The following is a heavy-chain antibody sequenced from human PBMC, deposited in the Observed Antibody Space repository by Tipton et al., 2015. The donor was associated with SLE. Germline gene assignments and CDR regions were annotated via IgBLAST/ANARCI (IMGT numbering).Heavy chain of an antibody. J-gene: IGHJ4*02. CDR2: IYYSGST. CDR3: ARVHPWGLFDY. Sequence: TLSLTCTVSGGSISSYYWSWIRQPPGKGLEWIGYIYYSGSTNYNPSLKSRVTISVDTSKNQFSLKLSSVTAADTAVYYCARVHPWGLFDYWGQGTLVTVS. V-gene: IGHV4-59*01. D-gene: IGHD3-16*01. CDR1: GGSISSYY.